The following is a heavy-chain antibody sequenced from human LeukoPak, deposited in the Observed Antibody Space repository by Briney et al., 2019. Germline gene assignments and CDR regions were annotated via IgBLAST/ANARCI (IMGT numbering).Heavy chain of an antibody. D-gene: IGHD6-19*01. CDR2: ISSSSSYI. J-gene: IGHJ3*02. CDR1: GFTFSSYS. Sequence: GGSLRLSCAASGFTFSSYSMNWVRQARGKGLEWVSSISSSSSYIYYADSVKSRFTISRDNAKNSLYLQMNSLRAEDTAVYYCARTPVADAFDIWGQGTMVTVSS. CDR3: ARTPVADAFDI. V-gene: IGHV3-21*01.